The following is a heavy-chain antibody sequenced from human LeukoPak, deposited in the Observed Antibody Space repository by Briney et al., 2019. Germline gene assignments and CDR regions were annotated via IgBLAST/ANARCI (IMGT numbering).Heavy chain of an antibody. Sequence: GGSLRLSCAASGFTFGSYGMSWVRQAPGKGLEWVSFITPNADRTSYADSVEGRFTISRDNPRNTLYMQMNSLRGEDTALYYCAIMHGYYDGSGYWVQWGQGTLVTVSS. D-gene: IGHD3-22*01. CDR2: ITPNADRT. CDR1: GFTFGSYG. V-gene: IGHV3-23*01. J-gene: IGHJ1*01. CDR3: AIMHGYYDGSGYWVQ.